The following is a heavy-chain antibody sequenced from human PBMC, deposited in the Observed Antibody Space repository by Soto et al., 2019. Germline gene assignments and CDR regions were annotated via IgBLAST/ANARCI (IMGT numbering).Heavy chain of an antibody. CDR1: GGSISSSSYY. CDR3: ARHSELRYFDWLPSQGAFDY. J-gene: IGHJ4*02. CDR2: IYYSGST. V-gene: IGHV4-39*01. Sequence: QLQLQESGPGLVKPSETLSLTCTVSGGSISSSSYYWGWIRQPPGKGLEWIGSIYYSGSTYYNPSLKSRVTISVDTSKNQFSLKLSSVTAADTAVYYCARHSELRYFDWLPSQGAFDYWGQGTLVTVSS. D-gene: IGHD3-9*01.